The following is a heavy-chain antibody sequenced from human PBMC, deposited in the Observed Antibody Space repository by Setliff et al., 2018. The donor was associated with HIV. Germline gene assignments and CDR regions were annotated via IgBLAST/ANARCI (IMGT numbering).Heavy chain of an antibody. J-gene: IGHJ4*02. Sequence: SETLSLTCTVSGGSISTSNWWGWIRQTPGKGLEWIGHIYTSGSTNYNPSLKSRVTKSVDTSKNQFSLKLSSVTAADTAVYYCARGLSFYDPGGFDYWGQGTLGTVSS. CDR1: GGSISTSNW. D-gene: IGHD3-22*01. V-gene: IGHV4-4*09. CDR2: IYTSGST. CDR3: ARGLSFYDPGGFDY.